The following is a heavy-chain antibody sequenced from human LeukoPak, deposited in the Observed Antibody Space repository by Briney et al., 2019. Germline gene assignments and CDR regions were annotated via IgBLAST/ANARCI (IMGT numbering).Heavy chain of an antibody. D-gene: IGHD3-3*01. CDR3: AKQTGVVITSSFDY. CDR2: ISGSGGST. Sequence: GGSLRLSCAASGFTFSSYAMSWVRQAPGKGLEWVSAISGSGGSTYYADSVKGRFTISRDNSKNTLYLQMDSLRAEDTAVYYCAKQTGVVITSSFDYWGQGTLVTVSS. V-gene: IGHV3-23*01. CDR1: GFTFSSYA. J-gene: IGHJ4*02.